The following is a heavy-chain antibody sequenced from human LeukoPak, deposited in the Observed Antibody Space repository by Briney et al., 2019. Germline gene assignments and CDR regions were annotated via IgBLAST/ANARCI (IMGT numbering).Heavy chain of an antibody. Sequence: GGSLRLSCVASGFTFSSYAMNWVRQAPGKGLEWVSSISGSSGSTYYADSVKGRFTSSRDSSKNTLYVQMNSLRAEDTAVYYCAREIGLLDPWGQGTLVTVSS. CDR3: AREIGLLDP. D-gene: IGHD3-16*01. V-gene: IGHV3-23*01. J-gene: IGHJ5*02. CDR1: GFTFSSYA. CDR2: ISGSSGST.